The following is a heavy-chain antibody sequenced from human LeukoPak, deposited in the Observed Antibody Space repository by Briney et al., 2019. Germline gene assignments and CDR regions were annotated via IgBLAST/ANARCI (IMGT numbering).Heavy chain of an antibody. V-gene: IGHV3-74*01. Sequence: GGSLRLSCATSGFTFSTFWMHWVRQAPGKGLVWVSRINHDGSSTNYADSVKGRFTISRDISKNTVYLQMNSLRAEDTAVYYCARRAGGYSHPYDYWGQGILVTVSS. CDR1: GFTFSTFW. D-gene: IGHD4-23*01. J-gene: IGHJ4*02. CDR3: ARRAGGYSHPYDY. CDR2: INHDGSST.